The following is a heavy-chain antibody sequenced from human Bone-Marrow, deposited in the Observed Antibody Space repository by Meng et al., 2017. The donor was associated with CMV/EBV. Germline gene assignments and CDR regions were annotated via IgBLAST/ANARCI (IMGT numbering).Heavy chain of an antibody. CDR3: AKGSTSWLSDAFDI. CDR1: GFTFSNYG. D-gene: IGHD2-2*01. CDR2: LRYDGSNK. V-gene: IGHV3-30*02. J-gene: IGHJ3*02. Sequence: GGSLKISCAASGFTFSNYGMHWVRQAPGKGLEWVAFLRYDGSNKYYADSVKGRFTISRDNSKNTLYLQMNSLRAEDTALYYCAKGSTSWLSDAFDIWGQGKMVNVAS.